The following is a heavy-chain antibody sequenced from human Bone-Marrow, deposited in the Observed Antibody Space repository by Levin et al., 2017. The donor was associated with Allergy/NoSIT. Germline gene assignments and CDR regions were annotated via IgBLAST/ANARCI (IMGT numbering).Heavy chain of an antibody. CDR1: GFTFSSYG. CDR2: IWYDGSNK. CDR3: ARDTIRRVFDP. V-gene: IGHV3-33*01. D-gene: IGHD3-9*01. J-gene: IGHJ5*02. Sequence: PGGSLRLSCAASGFTFSSYGMHWVRQAPGKGLEWVAVIWYDGSNKYYADSVKGRFTISRDNSKNTLYLQMNSLRAEDTAVYYCARDTIRRVFDPWGQGTLVTVSS.